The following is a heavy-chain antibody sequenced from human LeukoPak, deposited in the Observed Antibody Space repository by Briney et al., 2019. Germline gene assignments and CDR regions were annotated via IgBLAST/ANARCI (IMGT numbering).Heavy chain of an antibody. D-gene: IGHD2-2*01. CDR1: GGSISSYY. J-gene: IGHJ3*02. CDR2: IYYSGST. V-gene: IGHV4-59*08. Sequence: SETLSLTCTVSGGSISSYYWSWIRQPPGKGLGWIGYIYYSGSTNYNPSLKSRVTISVDTSKNQFSLKLSSVTAADTAVYYCARARIGYCSSTSCSTGAFDIWGQGTLVTVSS. CDR3: ARARIGYCSSTSCSTGAFDI.